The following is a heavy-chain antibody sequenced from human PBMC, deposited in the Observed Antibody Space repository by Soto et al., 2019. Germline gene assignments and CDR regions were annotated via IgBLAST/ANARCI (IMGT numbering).Heavy chain of an antibody. CDR3: ASSPVDTAMVADY. V-gene: IGHV3-33*01. CDR1: GFTFSSYG. J-gene: IGHJ4*02. CDR2: IWYDGSNK. D-gene: IGHD5-18*01. Sequence: GGSLRLSCAASGFTFSSYGMHWVRQAPGKGLEWVAVIWYDGSNKYYADSVKGRFTISRDNSKNTLYLQMNSLRAEDTAVYYCASSPVDTAMVADYWGQGTLVTVSS.